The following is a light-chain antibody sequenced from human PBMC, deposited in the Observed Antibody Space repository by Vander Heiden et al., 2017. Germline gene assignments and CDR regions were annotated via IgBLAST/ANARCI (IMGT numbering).Light chain of an antibody. CDR3: NSRDSSGNHLV. Sequence: SELTQDPDVSVALGPTVRITCQGDSLRSYYASWYQQKPGQAPVLVIYGKNNRPSGIPDRFSGSSSGNTASLTITGAQAEDEADYYCNSRDSSGNHLVFGGGTKLTVL. CDR1: SLRSYY. J-gene: IGLJ2*01. V-gene: IGLV3-19*01. CDR2: GKN.